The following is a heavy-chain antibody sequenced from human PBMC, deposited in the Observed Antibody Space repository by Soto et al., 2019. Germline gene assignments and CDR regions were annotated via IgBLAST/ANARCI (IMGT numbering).Heavy chain of an antibody. V-gene: IGHV1-18*01. CDR1: GYIFVNYG. J-gene: IGHJ5*02. CDR3: ARDPGYSYGNT. D-gene: IGHD5-18*01. Sequence: ASVKVSCKASGYIFVNYGIAWVRQAPGQGLEWMGWISPYTGNTHSASKVQGRLTMTTDTSTSTAYMDLGSLTSDDTAVYYCARDPGYSYGNTWGQGTLVTVPS. CDR2: ISPYTGNT.